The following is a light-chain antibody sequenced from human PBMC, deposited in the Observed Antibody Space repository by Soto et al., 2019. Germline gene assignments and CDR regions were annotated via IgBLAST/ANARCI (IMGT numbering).Light chain of an antibody. V-gene: IGKV3-15*01. J-gene: IGKJ1*01. CDR1: QSVSSN. CDR2: GAS. CDR3: LQYNSWPPRT. Sequence: ETVVTRSPTTLSVSPGERATLSCRASQSVSSNLAWYQQKPGQAPRLLIYGASTRATGIPARFSGSGSGTEFTLTISSLQSEDFAVYYCLQYNSWPPRTFGQGTKVEIK.